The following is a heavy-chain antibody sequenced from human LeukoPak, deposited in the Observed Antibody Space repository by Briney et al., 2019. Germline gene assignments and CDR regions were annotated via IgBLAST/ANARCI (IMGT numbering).Heavy chain of an antibody. CDR3: ATSMHGYCSGGSCYGAFDI. J-gene: IGHJ3*02. CDR1: GGSISSGGYY. V-gene: IGHV4-31*03. CDR2: IYYSGST. Sequence: SETLSLTCTFSGGSISSGGYYWSWIRQHPGKGLEWIGYIYYSGSTYYNPSLKSRVTISVDTSKNQFSLKLSSVTAADTAVYYCATSMHGYCSGGSCYGAFDIWGQGTMVTVSS. D-gene: IGHD2-15*01.